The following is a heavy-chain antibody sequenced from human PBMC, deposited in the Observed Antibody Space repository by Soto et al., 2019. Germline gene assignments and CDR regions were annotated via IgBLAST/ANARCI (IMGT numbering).Heavy chain of an antibody. D-gene: IGHD6-13*01. V-gene: IGHV1-18*01. J-gene: IGHJ5*02. CDR1: GYTFTSYG. Sequence: GASVKVSCKASGYTFTSYGISWVRQAPGQGLEWMGWISAYNGNTNYAQKLQGRVTMTTDTSTSTAYMELRSLRSDDTAVYYCARVARSSWYDIRVSWFDPWGQGTLVTVSS. CDR2: ISAYNGNT. CDR3: ARVARSSWYDIRVSWFDP.